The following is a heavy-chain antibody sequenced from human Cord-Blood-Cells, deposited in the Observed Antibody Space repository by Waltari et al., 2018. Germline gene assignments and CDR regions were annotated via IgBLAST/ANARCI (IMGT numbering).Heavy chain of an antibody. CDR1: GFTFADYA. Sequence: EVQLVESGGGVVQPGRSLRLSCAASGFTFADYAIHWVRQAPGKGLAWVPGISWNSGSIGYADSVKGRFTISRDNAKNSLYLQMNSLRAEDTALYYCAKGRGVIHYYYGMDVWGQGTTVTVSS. CDR2: ISWNSGSI. D-gene: IGHD3-10*01. V-gene: IGHV3-9*01. CDR3: AKGRGVIHYYYGMDV. J-gene: IGHJ6*02.